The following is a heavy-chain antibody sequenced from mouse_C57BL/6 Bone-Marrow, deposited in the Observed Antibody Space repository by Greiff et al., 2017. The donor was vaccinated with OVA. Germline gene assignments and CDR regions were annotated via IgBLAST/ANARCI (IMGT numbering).Heavy chain of an antibody. CDR2: INPNNGGT. V-gene: IGHV1-26*01. Sequence: EVQLQQSGPELVKPGASVKISCKASGYTFTDYYMNWVKQSHGKSLEWIGDINPNNGGTSYNQKFKGKATLTVDKSSSTAYMELRSLTSEDSAVYYCARGDTTVAAHYYAMDYWGQGTSVTVSS. D-gene: IGHD1-1*01. CDR1: GYTFTDYY. J-gene: IGHJ4*01. CDR3: ARGDTTVAAHYYAMDY.